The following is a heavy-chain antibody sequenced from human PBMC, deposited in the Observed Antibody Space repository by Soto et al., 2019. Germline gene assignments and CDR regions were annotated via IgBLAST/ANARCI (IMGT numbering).Heavy chain of an antibody. CDR2: INPNCGST. CDR1: GYTFTNYY. J-gene: IGHJ3*01. CDR3: ARADWSTVTTTLKVLFVV. Sequence: ASVKVSCKASGYTFTNYYIDWVRQAPGQGLEWMGIINPNCGSTTYVQKFQGRVTMTRDTSTSTVYMELSSLRSGDTAVYYCARADWSTVTTTLKVLFVVWREGPVVTV. D-gene: IGHD4-4*01. V-gene: IGHV1-46*03.